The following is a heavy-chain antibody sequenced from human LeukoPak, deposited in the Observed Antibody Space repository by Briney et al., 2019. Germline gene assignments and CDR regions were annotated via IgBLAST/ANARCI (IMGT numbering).Heavy chain of an antibody. J-gene: IGHJ4*02. CDR3: ARESGYSYGHPRFDY. Sequence: ASVKVSCKASGYTFTSYGISWVRQAPGQGLEWMGWISAYNGNTNYAQKLQGRVNMTTDTSTSTAYMELRSLRSDDTAVYYCARESGYSYGHPRFDYWGQGTLVTVSS. D-gene: IGHD5-18*01. CDR1: GYTFTSYG. V-gene: IGHV1-18*01. CDR2: ISAYNGNT.